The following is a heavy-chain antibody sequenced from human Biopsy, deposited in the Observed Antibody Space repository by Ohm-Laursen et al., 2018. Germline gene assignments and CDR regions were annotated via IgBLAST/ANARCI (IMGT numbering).Heavy chain of an antibody. CDR2: INHSGRT. D-gene: IGHD3-22*01. J-gene: IGHJ6*02. CDR1: GESFNGYY. Sequence: SETLSLTCPVYGESFNGYYWSWIRQIPGKGLEWIGEINHSGRTNYNPSLKSRVTISVDTSKNQFSLKVRSVTAADTAVYYCVRGVDYYDPYHYYALDVWGQGTTVTVSS. V-gene: IGHV4-34*01. CDR3: VRGVDYYDPYHYYALDV.